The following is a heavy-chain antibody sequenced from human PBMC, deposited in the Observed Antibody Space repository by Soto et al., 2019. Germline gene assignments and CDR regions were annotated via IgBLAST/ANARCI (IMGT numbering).Heavy chain of an antibody. J-gene: IGHJ4*02. CDR2: ISSSSSYI. D-gene: IGHD1-1*01. V-gene: IGHV3-21*01. CDR1: GFTFSSYS. CDR3: ARSIGTTGTTEDY. Sequence: EVQLVESGGGLVKPGGSLRLSCAASGFTFSSYSMNWVRQAPGKGLEWVSSISSSSSYIYHADSVKGRFTISRDNAKNSLYLQMNSLRAEDTAVYYCARSIGTTGTTEDYWGQGTLVTVSS.